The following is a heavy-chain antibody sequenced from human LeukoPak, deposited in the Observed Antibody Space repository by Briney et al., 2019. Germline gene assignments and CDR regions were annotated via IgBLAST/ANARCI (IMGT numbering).Heavy chain of an antibody. V-gene: IGHV4-39*07. CDR1: GGSISSSSYY. Sequence: SETLSLTCTVSGGSISSSSYYWGCIRQPPGKGLEWIGSIYYSGSTYYNPSLKSRVTISVDTSKNQFSLKLSSVTAADTAVYYCAIPFCGGDCYSHYWGQGTLVTVSS. D-gene: IGHD2-21*02. J-gene: IGHJ4*02. CDR2: IYYSGST. CDR3: AIPFCGGDCYSHY.